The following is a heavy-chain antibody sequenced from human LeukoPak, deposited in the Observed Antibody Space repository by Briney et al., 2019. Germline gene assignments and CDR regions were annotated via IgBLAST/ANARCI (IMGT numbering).Heavy chain of an antibody. V-gene: IGHV4-30-2*01. CDR2: IYHSGST. CDR1: GGSISSGGYS. Sequence: SETLSLTCAVSGGSISSGGYSWSWIRQPPGKGLEWIGYIYHSGSTYYNPSLKSRVTISVDRSKNQFSLKLSSVTAADTAVYYCAREDILTGYYDYWGQGTLVTVSS. J-gene: IGHJ4*02. CDR3: AREDILTGYYDY. D-gene: IGHD3-9*01.